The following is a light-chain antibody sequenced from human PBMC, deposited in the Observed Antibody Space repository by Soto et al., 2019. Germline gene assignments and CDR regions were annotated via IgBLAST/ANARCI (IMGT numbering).Light chain of an antibody. CDR1: QTVSSSY. Sequence: EIVLTQSPGTLSLSPGERATLSCRASQTVSSSYLAWYQHKPGQSPRLLIYAASKRALGIPDKFSGSGSGTDFTLTISRLEPEDFAVYYCQHSGTFGQGTKVDIK. J-gene: IGKJ1*01. V-gene: IGKV3-20*01. CDR3: QHSGT. CDR2: AAS.